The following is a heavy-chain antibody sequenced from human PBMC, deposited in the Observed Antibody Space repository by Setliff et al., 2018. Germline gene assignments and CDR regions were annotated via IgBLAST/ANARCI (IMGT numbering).Heavy chain of an antibody. CDR3: AKESGAHYFYYYYMDV. D-gene: IGHD2-15*01. CDR1: GFNFSSYG. Sequence: GGSLRLSCAASGFNFSSYGMHWVRQAPGKGLEWVAAIWFDVSNHYYVDSVKGRFIISRDNSKNTLYLQMNSLRAEDTAVYFCAKESGAHYFYYYYMDVWGKGTTVTVAS. V-gene: IGHV3-33*06. CDR2: IWFDVSNH. J-gene: IGHJ6*03.